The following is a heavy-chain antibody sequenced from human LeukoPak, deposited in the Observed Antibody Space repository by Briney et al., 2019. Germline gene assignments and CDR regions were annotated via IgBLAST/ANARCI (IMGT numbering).Heavy chain of an antibody. V-gene: IGHV4-4*07. CDR1: GGSTSSYY. CDR3: ARGAVSGDFDY. J-gene: IGHJ4*02. D-gene: IGHD6-19*01. Sequence: SETLSLTCTVSGGSTSSYYWSWIRQPAGKGLEWIGRVYTSGSPNYSPSLKSRLTLSVDTSRNQFSLKLSSVTAADTAVYYCARGAVSGDFDYWGQGTLVTVSS. CDR2: VYTSGSP.